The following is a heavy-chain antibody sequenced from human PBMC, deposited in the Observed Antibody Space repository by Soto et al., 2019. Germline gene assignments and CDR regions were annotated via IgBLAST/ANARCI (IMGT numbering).Heavy chain of an antibody. CDR2: IYSGGST. J-gene: IGHJ3*02. CDR1: GFTVSSNY. CDR3: ARARAGRNAFDI. V-gene: IGHV3-53*01. D-gene: IGHD1-26*01. Sequence: EVQLVESGGGLIQPGGSLRLSCAASGFTVSSNYMSWVRQAPGKGLEWVSVIYSGGSTYYADSVKGRFTISSDNSKNTLYLQMNSLRAEDTAVYCCARARAGRNAFDIWGQGTMVTVSS.